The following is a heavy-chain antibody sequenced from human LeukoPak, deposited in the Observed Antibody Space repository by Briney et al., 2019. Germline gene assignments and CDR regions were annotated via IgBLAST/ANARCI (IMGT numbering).Heavy chain of an antibody. V-gene: IGHV1-8*01. J-gene: IGHJ2*01. CDR1: GDTFTRYD. CDR3: ARITMTYCYFDL. Sequence: GASVKVSCKASGDTFTRYDINWVRQATGEGGEWMGWMDPNSGNTGYAQKFQGRVTMTRNTSISTAYIELSSLRSEDTAVYYCARITMTYCYFDLWGRGTLVTVSS. D-gene: IGHD3-22*01. CDR2: MDPNSGNT.